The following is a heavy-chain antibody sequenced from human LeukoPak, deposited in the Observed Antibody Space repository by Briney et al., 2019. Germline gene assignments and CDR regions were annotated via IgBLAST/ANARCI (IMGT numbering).Heavy chain of an antibody. Sequence: GGSLRLSCAASGFTFDDYAMHWVRQAPGRGLEWVSGISWNSGTIGHADSVKGRFTISRDNAKNSLYLQMNSLRAEDTALYYCAKDNAYGDAFYYGMDVWGQGTTVTVSS. CDR3: AKDNAYGDAFYYGMDV. D-gene: IGHD4-17*01. CDR2: ISWNSGTI. CDR1: GFTFDDYA. J-gene: IGHJ6*02. V-gene: IGHV3-9*01.